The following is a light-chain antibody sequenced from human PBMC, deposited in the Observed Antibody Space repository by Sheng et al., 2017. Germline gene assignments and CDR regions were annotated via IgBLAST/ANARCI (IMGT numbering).Light chain of an antibody. CDR3: QQSYTTPLT. CDR2: YAS. CDR1: ESIRNY. V-gene: IGKV1-39*01. Sequence: DIQVTHSPSSLSASVGDTVSITCRASESIRNYLNWYQQKPGKAPKLLIYYASNLQSGVPSRFSGGGSGTDFTLTISSLQPEDFATYYCQQSYTTPLTFGGGTRVEIK. J-gene: IGKJ4*01.